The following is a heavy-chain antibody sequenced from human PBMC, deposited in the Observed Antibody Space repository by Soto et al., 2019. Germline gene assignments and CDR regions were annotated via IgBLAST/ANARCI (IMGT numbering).Heavy chain of an antibody. CDR1: GFTFSSYW. Sequence: EVQLVESGGGLVQPGGSLRLSCAASGFTFSSYWMSWVRQAPGKGLEWVANIKQDGSEKYYVDSVKGRFTISRDNAKNSLYLQMNSLRSEDTAVYYCAHPRHSSGWRDWGQGTLVTVSS. V-gene: IGHV3-7*03. J-gene: IGHJ4*02. D-gene: IGHD6-19*01. CDR3: AHPRHSSGWRD. CDR2: IKQDGSEK.